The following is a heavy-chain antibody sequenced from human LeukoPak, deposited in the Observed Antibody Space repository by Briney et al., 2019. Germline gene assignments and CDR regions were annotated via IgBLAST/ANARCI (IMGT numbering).Heavy chain of an antibody. D-gene: IGHD5-12*01. Sequence: SETLSLTCTVSGGSISSGSYYWSWIRQPAGKGLEWIGRIYTSGSTNYNPSLKSRVTISVDTSKNQFSLKLSSVTAADTAVYYCAGQYTAYDAFDFWGQGTPVTVSS. CDR2: IYTSGST. V-gene: IGHV4-61*02. CDR1: GGSISSGSYY. CDR3: AGQYTAYDAFDF. J-gene: IGHJ4*02.